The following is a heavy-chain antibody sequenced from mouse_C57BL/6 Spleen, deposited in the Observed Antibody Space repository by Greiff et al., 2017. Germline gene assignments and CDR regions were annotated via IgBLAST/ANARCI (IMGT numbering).Heavy chain of an antibody. CDR2: INPSNGGT. CDR3: AREITTVVPSYWYFDV. V-gene: IGHV1-53*01. CDR1: GYTFTSYW. Sequence: QVQLQQSGTELVKPGASVKLSCKASGYTFTSYWMHWVKRRPGQGLEWIGNINPSNGGTNYNEKFKSKATLTVDKSSSTAYMQLSSLTSEDSAVYYCAREITTVVPSYWYFDVWGTGTTVTVSS. D-gene: IGHD1-1*01. J-gene: IGHJ1*03.